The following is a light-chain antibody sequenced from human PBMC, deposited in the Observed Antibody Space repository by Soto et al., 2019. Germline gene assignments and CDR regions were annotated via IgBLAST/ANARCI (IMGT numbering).Light chain of an antibody. V-gene: IGLV1-40*01. CDR1: SSNIGAGYD. CDR3: QSYDNSLSGYV. J-gene: IGLJ1*01. CDR2: GNI. Sequence: QSVLTQPPSVSGAPGQRVTISCTGSSSNIGAGYDVHWYQQLPGTAPKVLIYGNINRPSGVPDRFSGSKSGTSASLAITGLQAEDEADYYCQSYDNSLSGYVFGTGTKLTVL.